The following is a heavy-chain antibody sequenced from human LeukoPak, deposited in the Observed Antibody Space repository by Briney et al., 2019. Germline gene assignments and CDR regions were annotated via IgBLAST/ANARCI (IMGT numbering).Heavy chain of an antibody. D-gene: IGHD3-10*01. Sequence: GGSLRLSCAASGFPFSSYSMNWVRQAPGKGLEWVGFIRSKAYGGTTEYAASVKGRFTISRDDSKSIAYLQMNSLKTEDTAVYYCTRDTYYYGSGSYYKDYYYYYMDVWGKGTTVTISS. CDR2: IRSKAYGGTT. CDR1: GFPFSSYS. CDR3: TRDTYYYGSGSYYKDYYYYYMDV. J-gene: IGHJ6*03. V-gene: IGHV3-49*04.